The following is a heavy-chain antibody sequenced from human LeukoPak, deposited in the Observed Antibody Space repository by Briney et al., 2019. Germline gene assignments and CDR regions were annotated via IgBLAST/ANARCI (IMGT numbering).Heavy chain of an antibody. CDR3: AREGGYDPYFDY. CDR2: ISSSSSYI. Sequence: GGSLRLSCAASGFTFSSYSMNWVRQAPGKGLEWVSSISSSSSYIYYADSVKGRFTISRDNAKNSLYLQMNSLRAEDTAVYYCAREGGYDPYFDYWGRGTLVTVSS. CDR1: GFTFSSYS. V-gene: IGHV3-21*01. J-gene: IGHJ4*02. D-gene: IGHD5-12*01.